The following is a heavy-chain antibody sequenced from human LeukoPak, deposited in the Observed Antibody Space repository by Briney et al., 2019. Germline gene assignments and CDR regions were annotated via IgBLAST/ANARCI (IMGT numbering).Heavy chain of an antibody. V-gene: IGHV4-34*01. Sequence: SETLSLTCAVYGGSFSGYYWSWIRQPPGKGLEWIGEINHSGSTNYNPSLKSRVTISVDTSKNQFSLKPSSVTAADTAVYYCARVIRAVQKYYFDYWGQGTLVTVSS. J-gene: IGHJ4*02. CDR2: INHSGST. D-gene: IGHD1-1*01. CDR3: ARVIRAVQKYYFDY. CDR1: GGSFSGYY.